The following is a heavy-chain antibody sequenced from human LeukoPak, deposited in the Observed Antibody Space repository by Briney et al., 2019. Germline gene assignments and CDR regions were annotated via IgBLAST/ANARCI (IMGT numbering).Heavy chain of an antibody. CDR1: GFTFSTYA. CDR3: ARGKHLGYCSSSGCPNWFDP. CDR2: ISYDGSNK. Sequence: GGSLRLSCAASGFTFSTYAMHWVRQAPGKGLEWVAVISYDGSNKYYADSVKGRFTISRDNSQNTLSLQMNSLGAEDTAVYFCARGKHLGYCSSSGCPNWFDPWGQGTLVTVSS. V-gene: IGHV3-30-3*01. J-gene: IGHJ5*02. D-gene: IGHD2-2*01.